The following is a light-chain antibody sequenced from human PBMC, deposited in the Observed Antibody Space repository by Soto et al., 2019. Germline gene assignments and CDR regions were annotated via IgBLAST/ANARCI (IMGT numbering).Light chain of an antibody. J-gene: IGLJ2*01. CDR1: SSNIGSNY. V-gene: IGLV1-47*01. CDR3: CSFAGSGTI. Sequence: QSVLTQPPSASGTPGQRVTISCSGSSSNIGSNYVYWYQQLPGTAPKLLIYRNNQRPSGVPDRFSGSKSGTSASLAISGLQAEDEADYYCCSFAGSGTIFGGGTKLTVL. CDR2: RNN.